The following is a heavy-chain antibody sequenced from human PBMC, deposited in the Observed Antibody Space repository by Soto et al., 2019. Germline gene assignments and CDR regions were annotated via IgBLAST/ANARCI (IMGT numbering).Heavy chain of an antibody. Sequence: ASVKVSCKASGYTFTSYGISWVRQAPGQGLERMGWISAYNGNTNYAQKLQGRVTMTTDTSTSTAYMELRSLRSDDTAVYYCASIRGAAGNNWFDPWGQGTLVTVSS. CDR3: ASIRGAAGNNWFDP. V-gene: IGHV1-18*01. D-gene: IGHD6-13*01. CDR2: ISAYNGNT. CDR1: GYTFTSYG. J-gene: IGHJ5*02.